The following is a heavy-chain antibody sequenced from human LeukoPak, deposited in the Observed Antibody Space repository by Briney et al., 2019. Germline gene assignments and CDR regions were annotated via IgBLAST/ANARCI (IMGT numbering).Heavy chain of an antibody. J-gene: IGHJ5*02. V-gene: IGHV3-7*01. CDR1: GVMFPSYW. CDR3: ARRHHFGFLVS. D-gene: IGHD2/OR15-2a*01. Sequence: GGSLTLSCAASGVMFPSYWMTWLRQAREKGLEWVAYIKQDGREKYYVDSVKGRFTISRDNAKNSVYLQMNSLRAEVTAVYYCARRHHFGFLVSWGQGTLVTVSS. CDR2: IKQDGREK.